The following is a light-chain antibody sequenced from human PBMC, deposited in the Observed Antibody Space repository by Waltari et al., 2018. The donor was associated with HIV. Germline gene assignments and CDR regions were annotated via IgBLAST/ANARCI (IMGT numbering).Light chain of an antibody. CDR1: HSLQHSNGNTY. CDR3: MQSTEFPRT. CDR2: KVF. Sequence: MTQSPLSSPVALGQTASLSCNSSHSLQHSNGNTYLSWLHQRPGQPPRLLVYKVFKLVSGVSGRFRGSGGGTDFRLDITNVQSDDAGTFYCMQSTEFPRTFGPGTRL. V-gene: IGKV2-24*01. J-gene: IGKJ2*02.